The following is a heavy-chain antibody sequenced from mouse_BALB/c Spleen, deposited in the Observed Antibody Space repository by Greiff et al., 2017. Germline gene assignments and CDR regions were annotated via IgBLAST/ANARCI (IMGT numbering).Heavy chain of an antibody. J-gene: IGHJ4*01. CDR1: GFNIKDYY. CDR2: IDPENGNT. CDR3: ACYGSSYGYYAMDY. V-gene: IGHV14-1*02. Sequence: EVQLQESGAELVRPGALVKLSCKASGFNIKDYYMHWVKQRPEQGLEWIGWIDPENGNTIYDPKFQGKASITADTSSNTAYLQLSSLTSEDTAVYYCACYGSSYGYYAMDYWGQGTSVTVSS. D-gene: IGHD1-1*01.